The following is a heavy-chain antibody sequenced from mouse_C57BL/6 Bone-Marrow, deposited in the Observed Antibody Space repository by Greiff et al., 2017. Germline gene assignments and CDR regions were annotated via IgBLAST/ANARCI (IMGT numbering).Heavy chain of an antibody. Sequence: EVQGVESGGGLVQPGGSLKLSCAASGFTFSDYGMAWVRQAPRKGPEWVAFISNLAYSIYYADTVTGRFTISRENAKNTLYLEMSSLRSEDTAMYYCARHGSTVVATEWYFDVWGTGTTVTVSS. CDR1: GFTFSDYG. V-gene: IGHV5-15*01. CDR2: ISNLAYSI. J-gene: IGHJ1*03. D-gene: IGHD1-1*01. CDR3: ARHGSTVVATEWYFDV.